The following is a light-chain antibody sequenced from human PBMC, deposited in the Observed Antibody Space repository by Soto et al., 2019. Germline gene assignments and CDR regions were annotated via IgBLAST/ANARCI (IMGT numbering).Light chain of an antibody. V-gene: IGKV3-15*01. CDR3: QQSHNWPLS. Sequence: EIVMTQSPATLSVSPGEGATLSCRASQTVSSNLAWYQQSPGQAPRLLIYGASTRATGIPARFSGSGSGTEFTLTISSLQSEDFAVYYCQQSHNWPLSFGGGTKVEIK. CDR1: QTVSSN. CDR2: GAS. J-gene: IGKJ4*01.